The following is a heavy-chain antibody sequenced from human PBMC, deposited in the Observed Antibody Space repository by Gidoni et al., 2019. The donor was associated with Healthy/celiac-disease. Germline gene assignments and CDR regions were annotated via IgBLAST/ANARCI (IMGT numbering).Heavy chain of an antibody. V-gene: IGHV4-34*01. Sequence: QVPLQQWVAGLLKHSEPLSLPCAVYGRSFRGFYWSWIRQPPGKGLEWIGEITHSGSTNYSPSLKSRVTISVDTSKNQFSLKLSAVIAADTAVYYCARRPRTIYPRSAHKNWFDPWGQGTLVTVSS. D-gene: IGHD3-9*01. CDR3: ARRPRTIYPRSAHKNWFDP. CDR1: GRSFRGFY. J-gene: IGHJ5*02. CDR2: ITHSGST.